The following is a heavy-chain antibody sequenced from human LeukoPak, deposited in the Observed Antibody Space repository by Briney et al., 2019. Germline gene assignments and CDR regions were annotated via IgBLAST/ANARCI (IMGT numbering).Heavy chain of an antibody. Sequence: LSQTLSLTCAISGDSVSSNSAAWNWIRQSPSRGLEWLGRTYYRSKWYNDYAVSVKSRITINPDTSKNQFSLQLNSVTPEDTAVYYCARTQQLDNYYYYGMDVWGQGTTVTVSS. V-gene: IGHV6-1*01. J-gene: IGHJ6*02. CDR3: ARTQQLDNYYYYGMDV. CDR2: TYYRSKWYN. D-gene: IGHD6-13*01. CDR1: GDSVSSNSAA.